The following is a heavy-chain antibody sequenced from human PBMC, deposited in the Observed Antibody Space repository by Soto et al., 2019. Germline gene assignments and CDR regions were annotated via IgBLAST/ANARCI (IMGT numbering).Heavy chain of an antibody. V-gene: IGHV3-74*01. CDR2: INSDGSST. Sequence: GGSLRLSCAASGFTFSSYWMHWVRQAPGKGLVWVSRINSDGSSTSYADSVKGRFTISRDNAKNTLYLQMNSLRAEDTAVYYCARADGGIAVAGTRPYYFDYWGQGTLVTVSS. CDR1: GFTFSSYW. D-gene: IGHD6-19*01. CDR3: ARADGGIAVAGTRPYYFDY. J-gene: IGHJ4*02.